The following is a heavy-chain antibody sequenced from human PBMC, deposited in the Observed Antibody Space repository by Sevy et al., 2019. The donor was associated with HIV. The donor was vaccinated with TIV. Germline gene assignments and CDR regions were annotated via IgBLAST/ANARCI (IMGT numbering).Heavy chain of an antibody. J-gene: IGHJ6*02. V-gene: IGHV3-30-3*01. Sequence: GGSLRLSCAASGFTFSSYAMHWVRQAPGKGLEWVAVISYDGSNKYYADSVKGRFTISRDNSKNTLYLQMNSLRAEDTAVYYCARADSSSWRDFYYSYGMDVWGQGTTVTVSS. CDR1: GFTFSSYA. D-gene: IGHD6-13*01. CDR2: ISYDGSNK. CDR3: ARADSSSWRDFYYSYGMDV.